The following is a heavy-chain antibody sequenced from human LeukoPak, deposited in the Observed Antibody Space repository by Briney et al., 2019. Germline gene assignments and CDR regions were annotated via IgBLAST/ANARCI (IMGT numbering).Heavy chain of an antibody. Sequence: SETLSLTCAVYGGSFSGYYWSWIRQPPGKGLEWIGEINHRGSTNYNPSLKSRVTISVDTSKNQFSLKLSSVAAADTAVYYCARGYPDTDIVVVPAAIRRAEVPPYYYYYMDVWGKGTTVTVSS. CDR3: ARGYPDTDIVVVPAAIRRAEVPPYYYYYMDV. CDR2: INHRGST. D-gene: IGHD2-2*02. V-gene: IGHV4-34*01. J-gene: IGHJ6*03. CDR1: GGSFSGYY.